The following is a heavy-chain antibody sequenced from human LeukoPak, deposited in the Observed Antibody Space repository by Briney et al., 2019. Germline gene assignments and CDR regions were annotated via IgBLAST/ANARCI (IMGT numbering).Heavy chain of an antibody. D-gene: IGHD6-13*01. CDR1: VYSFTNYD. Sequence: AAVKVSFKASVYSFTNYDINWVRQATGQGLEWMGWINAGNGNTKYSQEFQGRVTITRDTSASTAYMELSSLRSEDMAVYYCARVGIAAAGGSGFDIWGQGTMVTVSS. V-gene: IGHV1-3*03. CDR3: ARVGIAAAGGSGFDI. CDR2: INAGNGNT. J-gene: IGHJ3*02.